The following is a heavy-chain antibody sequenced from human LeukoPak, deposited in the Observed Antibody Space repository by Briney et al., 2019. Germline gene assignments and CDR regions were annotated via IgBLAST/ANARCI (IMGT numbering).Heavy chain of an antibody. J-gene: IGHJ3*01. CDR1: RFSLHYL. D-gene: IGHD3-9*01. V-gene: IGHV3-7*02. Sequence: GGSLRLSCTVSRFSLHYLMAWVRQAPAKGLEWVANIKEDGSEGHYADSVRDRFTLYRNNATSSLYLQMDSLKVDDTAVYFCVFQKPAPSTIFVTWGQGKLVTVSS. CDR2: IKEDGSEG. CDR3: VFQKPAPSTIFVT.